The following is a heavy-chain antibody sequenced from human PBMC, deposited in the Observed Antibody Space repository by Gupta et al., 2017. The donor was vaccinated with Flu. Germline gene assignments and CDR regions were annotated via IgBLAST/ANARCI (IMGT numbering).Heavy chain of an antibody. CDR2: ISWNSVSI. CDR3: AKDKAGEWHNWFDP. Sequence: EVQLVESGGGLVQPGRSLRLSCAASGFTFEDYAMHWVRQAPGKGPEWVSAISWNSVSIDYADSVKGRFTISRDNDKNSLYLQMNNLRPEDTAFYYCAKDKAGEWHNWFDPWGQGTLVTVSS. CDR1: GFTFEDYA. D-gene: IGHD3-10*01. V-gene: IGHV3-9*01. J-gene: IGHJ5*02.